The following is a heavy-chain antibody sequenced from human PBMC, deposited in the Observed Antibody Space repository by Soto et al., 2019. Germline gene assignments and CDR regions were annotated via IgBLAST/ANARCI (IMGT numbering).Heavy chain of an antibody. D-gene: IGHD3-3*01. Sequence: QLQLQESGPGLVKPSETLSLTCTVSGDSTSMSSYYWGWIRQPPGKGLEWIGNIYHTGATYYNPSLQSRVTMSVDTSKDQLSLRLSSVTAADTGVYYCARGWEWFSFDPWGQGTLVTVSS. V-gene: IGHV4-39*01. CDR3: ARGWEWFSFDP. J-gene: IGHJ5*02. CDR2: IYHTGAT. CDR1: GDSTSMSSYY.